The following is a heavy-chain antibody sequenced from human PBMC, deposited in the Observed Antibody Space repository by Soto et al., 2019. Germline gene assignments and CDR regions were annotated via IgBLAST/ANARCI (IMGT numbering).Heavy chain of an antibody. CDR2: IYYSGST. D-gene: IGHD3-10*01. CDR3: ARVRPETSWGRGGLDY. J-gene: IGHJ4*02. CDR1: GGSISSSSYY. Sequence: SETLSLTCTVSGGSISSSSYYWGWIRQPPGKGLEWIGSIYYSGSTYYNPSLKSRVTISVDTSKNQFSLKLSSVTAADTAVYYCARVRPETSWGRGGLDYWGQGTLVTVSS. V-gene: IGHV4-39*01.